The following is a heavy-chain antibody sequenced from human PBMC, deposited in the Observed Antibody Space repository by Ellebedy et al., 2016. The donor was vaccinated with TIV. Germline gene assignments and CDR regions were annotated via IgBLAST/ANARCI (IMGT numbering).Heavy chain of an antibody. CDR2: SSSSSYYI. D-gene: IGHD2-15*01. V-gene: IGHV3-21*01. CDR1: GFTFSSYS. J-gene: IGHJ6*02. Sequence: GESLKISCAASGFTFSSYSMNWVRQAPGKGLEWVSSSSSSSYYIYYADSVKGRFTFSRDNAKNSLYLQMNSLRAEDTAVYYCAAAHYYFYGKDVWGQGTRVTVSS. CDR3: AAAHYYFYGKDV.